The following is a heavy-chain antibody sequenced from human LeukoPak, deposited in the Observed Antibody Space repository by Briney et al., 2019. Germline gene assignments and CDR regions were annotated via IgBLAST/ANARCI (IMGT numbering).Heavy chain of an antibody. CDR2: INPSGGST. CDR3: ARVRIPDSSGWYFDY. Sequence: ASVKVSCKASGGTFSSYAISWVRQAPGQGLEWMGIINPSGGSTSYAQKFQGRVTMTRDTSTSTVYMELSSLRSEDTAVYYCARVRIPDSSGWYFDYWGQGTLVTVSS. V-gene: IGHV1-46*01. CDR1: GGTFSSYA. D-gene: IGHD6-19*01. J-gene: IGHJ4*02.